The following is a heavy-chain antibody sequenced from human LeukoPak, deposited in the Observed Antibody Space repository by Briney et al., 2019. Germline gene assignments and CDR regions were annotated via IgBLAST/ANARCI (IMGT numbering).Heavy chain of an antibody. J-gene: IGHJ4*02. CDR3: ASMGGGSSWYGVDY. D-gene: IGHD6-13*01. CDR1: GYTFTGYY. Sequence: ASVKVSCKASGYTFTGYYMHWVRQAPGQGLEWMGWINPNSGGTNYAQKFQGRVTMTRDTSTSTVYMELSSLRSEDTAVYYCASMGGGSSWYGVDYWGQGTLVTVSS. CDR2: INPNSGGT. V-gene: IGHV1-2*02.